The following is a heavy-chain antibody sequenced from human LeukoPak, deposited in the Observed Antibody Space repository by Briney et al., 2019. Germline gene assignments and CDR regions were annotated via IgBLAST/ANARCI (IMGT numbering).Heavy chain of an antibody. V-gene: IGHV3-48*01. CDR1: GFTFSSYG. D-gene: IGHD3-9*01. Sequence: GGSLRLSCAASGFTFSSYGMTWVRQAPGKGLEWVSYISSSSSTIYYADSVKGRFTISRDNAKNTLYLQMNSLRAEDTAVYYCAKEGSHYDILTGYGMTSYMDVWGKGTTVTISS. CDR3: AKEGSHYDILTGYGMTSYMDV. J-gene: IGHJ6*03. CDR2: ISSSSSTI.